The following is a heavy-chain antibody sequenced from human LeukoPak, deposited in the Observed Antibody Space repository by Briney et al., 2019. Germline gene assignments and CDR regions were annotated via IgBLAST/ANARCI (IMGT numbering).Heavy chain of an antibody. CDR2: ISGSGDT. J-gene: IGHJ4*02. V-gene: IGHV3-23*01. CDR1: GFTFSSYA. D-gene: IGHD3-22*01. Sequence: PGGSLRLACAASGFTFSSYAMGWVRQAPGKGLEWVSAISGSGDTYYADSVKGRFTISRDNSKNTLYLQMKSLRAEDTAVYYCAQISSGYYSHFDYWGQGTLVTVSS. CDR3: AQISSGYYSHFDY.